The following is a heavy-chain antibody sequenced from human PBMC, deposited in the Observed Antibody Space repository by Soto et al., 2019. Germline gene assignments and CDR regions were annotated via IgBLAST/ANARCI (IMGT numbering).Heavy chain of an antibody. CDR2: IWYDGSNK. V-gene: IGHV3-33*08. D-gene: IGHD2-15*01. CDR3: ARKGHCSGGSCYQYYYYGMDV. J-gene: IGHJ6*02. Sequence: GGSLRLSCAASGFTFSSYGMHWVRQAPGKGLEWVAVIWYDGSNKYYADSVKGRFTISRDNSKNTLYLQMNSLRAEDTAVYYCARKGHCSGGSCYQYYYYGMDVWGQGTTVTVS. CDR1: GFTFSSYG.